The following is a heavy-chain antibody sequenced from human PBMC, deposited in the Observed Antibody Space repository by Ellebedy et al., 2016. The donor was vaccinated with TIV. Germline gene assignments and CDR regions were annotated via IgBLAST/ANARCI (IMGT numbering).Heavy chain of an antibody. V-gene: IGHV3-7*03. J-gene: IGHJ6*02. D-gene: IGHD5-18*01. CDR3: AREGDTAMVHGMDV. CDR1: GFTFNSYW. Sequence: PGGSLRLSCAASGFTFNSYWMSWVRQAPGKGLEWVANIKQDGSEKYYVDSVKGRFTISRDNAKNSLYLQMNSLRAEDTAVYYCAREGDTAMVHGMDVWGQGTTVTVSS. CDR2: IKQDGSEK.